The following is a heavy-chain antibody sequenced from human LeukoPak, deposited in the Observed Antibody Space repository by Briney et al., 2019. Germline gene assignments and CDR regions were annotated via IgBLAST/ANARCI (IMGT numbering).Heavy chain of an antibody. CDR1: GGSISSYY. CDR3: ARVTGYMIEDYFDS. Sequence: SETLSLTCTVSGGSISSYYWSWIRQPPGKGLEWIGYIYYSRSTNYNSSLKSRVTILVDMSKNQFSLKLSSVTAADTAVYYCARVTGYMIEDYFDSWGQGTLVTVSS. D-gene: IGHD3-22*01. J-gene: IGHJ4*02. CDR2: IYYSRST. V-gene: IGHV4-59*01.